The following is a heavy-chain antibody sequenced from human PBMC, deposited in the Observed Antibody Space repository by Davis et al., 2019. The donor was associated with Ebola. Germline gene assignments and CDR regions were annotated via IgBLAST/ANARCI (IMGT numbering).Heavy chain of an antibody. Sequence: PGVSLRLSCAASGVSFSDYYMNWIRQTPEKGLEWVSLISSSGASIYYADSVKGRFTVSRDNAKNSLFLQMDSLRADDSGVYFCARPSSTRPYRYYYMDVWGKGTTVAVS. D-gene: IGHD2-2*01. V-gene: IGHV3-11*04. CDR2: ISSSGASI. J-gene: IGHJ6*03. CDR1: GVSFSDYY. CDR3: ARPSSTRPYRYYYMDV.